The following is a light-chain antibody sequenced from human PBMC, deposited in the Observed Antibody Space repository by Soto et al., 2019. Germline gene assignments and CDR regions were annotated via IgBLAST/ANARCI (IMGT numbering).Light chain of an antibody. CDR3: QQSYSSPPT. V-gene: IGKV1-39*01. Sequence: THSPSALSASVCPRLVITCLASQSISNHLNWYQQKPGKAPKLLIFAASSLQSGVPSRFSGSRSGPDFTLTISSLQPEDFATYYCQQSYSSPPTVGQGTKVDIK. CDR1: QSISNH. J-gene: IGKJ1*01. CDR2: AAS.